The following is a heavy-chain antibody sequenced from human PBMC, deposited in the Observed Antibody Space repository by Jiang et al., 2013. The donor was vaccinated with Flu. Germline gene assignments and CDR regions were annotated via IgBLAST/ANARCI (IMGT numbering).Heavy chain of an antibody. Sequence: GLVKPSETLSLTCTVSGGSISSSSYYWGWIRQPPGKGLEWIGSIYYSGSTYYNPSLKSRVTISVDTSKNQFSLKLSSVTAADTAVYYCARQERYSGSPYWGQGTLVTVSS. J-gene: IGHJ4*02. CDR1: GGSISSSSYY. CDR2: IYYSGST. CDR3: ARQERYSGSPY. D-gene: IGHD1-26*01. V-gene: IGHV4-39*01.